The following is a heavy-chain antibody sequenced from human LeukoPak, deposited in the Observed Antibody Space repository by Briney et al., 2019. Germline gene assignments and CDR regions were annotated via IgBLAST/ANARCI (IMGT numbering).Heavy chain of an antibody. Sequence: GGSLRLSCAASGFTVSSTYMSWVRQAPGKGLEWVSVIYKDGKIYYIDSVKGRFTISRDTSKNTLYLQMNSLRVEDTAVYYRASRHCSGGDCYFAGADPFDHWGQGTLVTVSS. CDR2: IYKDGKI. J-gene: IGHJ4*02. CDR3: ASRHCSGGDCYFAGADPFDH. CDR1: GFTVSSTY. V-gene: IGHV3-53*01. D-gene: IGHD2-21*01.